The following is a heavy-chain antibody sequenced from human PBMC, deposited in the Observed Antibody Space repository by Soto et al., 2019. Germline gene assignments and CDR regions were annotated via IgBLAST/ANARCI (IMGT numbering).Heavy chain of an antibody. CDR3: ARQGMAARKYYSTYLDV. J-gene: IGHJ6*02. CDR1: GFTFRDYA. CDR2: ISSDATNK. V-gene: IGHV3-30-3*01. D-gene: IGHD6-6*01. Sequence: QVQLVESGGGMVQPGRSLRLSCAASGFTFRDYAMHWVRQAPGKGLEWVTLISSDATNKYLADSVKGRFTISRDNSKNTLYLQMNSLRVEDTGLYYCARQGMAARKYYSTYLDVWGQGTTVIV.